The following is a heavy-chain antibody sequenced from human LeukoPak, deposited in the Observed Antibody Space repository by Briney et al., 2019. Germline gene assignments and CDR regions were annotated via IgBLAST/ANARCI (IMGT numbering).Heavy chain of an antibody. CDR1: GGSISSYY. CDR3: ARQTYYYDSSGYFHYYYYMDV. CDR2: IYTSGST. Sequence: SETLSLTCTVSGGSISSYYWSWIRQPAGKGLEWIGRIYTSGSTNYNPSLKSRVTMSVDTSKNQFSLKLSSVTAADTAVYYCARQTYYYDSSGYFHYYYYMDVWGKGTTVTVSS. J-gene: IGHJ6*03. V-gene: IGHV4-4*07. D-gene: IGHD3-22*01.